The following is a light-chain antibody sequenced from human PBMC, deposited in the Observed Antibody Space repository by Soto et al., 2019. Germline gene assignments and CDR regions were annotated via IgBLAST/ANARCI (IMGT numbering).Light chain of an antibody. CDR1: QSLLHKNGYNY. Sequence: DIVTTQSPLSLSVTPGEPASISCRSSQSLLHKNGYNYLDWYLLKPGRSPQLLIYLGSNRASGVPDRFSGSGSGTDFTLRISRVEAEDVGVYYCMQGVHWPPTFGPGTKVDIK. CDR3: MQGVHWPPT. J-gene: IGKJ3*01. V-gene: IGKV2-28*01. CDR2: LGS.